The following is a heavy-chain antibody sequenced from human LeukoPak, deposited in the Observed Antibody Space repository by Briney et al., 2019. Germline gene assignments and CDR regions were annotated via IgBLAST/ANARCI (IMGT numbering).Heavy chain of an antibody. V-gene: IGHV3-21*01. J-gene: IGHJ4*02. CDR2: ISSSSSYI. CDR1: GFTFSSYS. Sequence: GGSLRLSCAASGFTFSSYSMNWVRQAPGKGLEWVSSISSSSSYIHYADSVKGRFTISRDNAKNSLYLQMNSLRAEDTAVYYCARDPGTDSSSWLPPVRWGQGTLVTVSS. CDR3: ARDPGTDSSSWLPPVR. D-gene: IGHD6-13*01.